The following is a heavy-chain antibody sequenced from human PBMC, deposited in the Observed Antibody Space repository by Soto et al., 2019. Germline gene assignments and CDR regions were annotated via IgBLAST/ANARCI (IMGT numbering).Heavy chain of an antibody. J-gene: IGHJ5*02. D-gene: IGHD3-22*01. V-gene: IGHV3-23*01. CDR1: GFTFSSYA. CDR3: AKESVGYYYDSSGYYPYNWFDP. CDR2: ISGSGGST. Sequence: GSLRLSCAASGFTFSSYAMSWVRQAPGKGLEWVSAISGSGGSTYYADSVKGRFTISRDNSKNTLYLQMNSLRAEDTAVYYCAKESVGYYYDSSGYYPYNWFDPWGQGTLVTVSS.